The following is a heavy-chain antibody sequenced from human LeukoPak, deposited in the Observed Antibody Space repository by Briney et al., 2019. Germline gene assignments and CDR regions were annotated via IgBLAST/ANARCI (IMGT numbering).Heavy chain of an antibody. V-gene: IGHV4-59*01. J-gene: IGHJ4*02. D-gene: IGHD1-26*01. CDR1: GDSISGYY. CDR2: VYYSEPP. Sequence: PSETLSLTCTVSGDSISGYYCSWIRQPPGRGLQWIGYVYYSEPPNYNPSLNSRVTISVDTSKNQFSLKLSSVTAADTAVYYCASGSSGSPDYWGQGTLVTVSS. CDR3: ASGSSGSPDY.